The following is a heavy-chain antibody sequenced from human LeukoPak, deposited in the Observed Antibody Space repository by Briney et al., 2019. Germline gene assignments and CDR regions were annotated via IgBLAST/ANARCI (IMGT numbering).Heavy chain of an antibody. D-gene: IGHD1-26*01. Sequence: GGSLRLSCAASGFTFNNYAIHWVRQAPGKGLDWVAVISYDGSSKYYADSLKGRFTISGDNSKNTLYLQMNSLRADDTAVYYCARGQRAHVEWYYYMDVWGKGTTVTVSS. V-gene: IGHV3-30*04. CDR1: GFTFNNYA. J-gene: IGHJ6*03. CDR3: ARGQRAHVEWYYYMDV. CDR2: ISYDGSSK.